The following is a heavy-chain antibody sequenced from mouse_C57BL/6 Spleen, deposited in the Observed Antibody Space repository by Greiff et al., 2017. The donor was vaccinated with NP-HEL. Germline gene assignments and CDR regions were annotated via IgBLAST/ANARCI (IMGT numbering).Heavy chain of an antibody. D-gene: IGHD1-1*01. CDR3: ARYNSTVRTPYIDY. J-gene: IGHJ2*01. CDR1: GFTFTDYY. Sequence: EVQRVESGGGLVQPGGSLSLSCAASGFTFTDYYMSWVSQPPGKALEWLGFIRNKANGYTTEYSAYVKGRFTIARDNSQSILYLQMNALRAEVSATYYDARYNSTVRTPYIDYWGQGTTLTVSS. CDR2: IRNKANGYTT. V-gene: IGHV7-3*01.